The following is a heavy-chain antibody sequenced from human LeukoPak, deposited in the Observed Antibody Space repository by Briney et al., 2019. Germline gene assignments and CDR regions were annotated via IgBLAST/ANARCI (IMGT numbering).Heavy chain of an antibody. CDR1: GYTFTGYY. Sequence: GASVKVSCKASGYTFTGYYMHWVRQAPGQGLEWMGWINPNSGGTNYAQKFQGRVTMTRDTSISTAYMELSRLRSDDTAVHYCASTQDDVGATPFDYWGQGTLVTVSS. CDR3: ASTQDDVGATPFDY. D-gene: IGHD1-26*01. J-gene: IGHJ4*02. V-gene: IGHV1-2*02. CDR2: INPNSGGT.